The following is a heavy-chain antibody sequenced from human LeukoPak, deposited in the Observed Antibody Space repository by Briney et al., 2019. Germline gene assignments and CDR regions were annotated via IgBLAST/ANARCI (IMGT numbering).Heavy chain of an antibody. V-gene: IGHV1-46*01. CDR2: INPSGGST. Sequence: ASVKVSCKASGYTFTSYYMHWVRQAPGQGLEWMGIINPSGGSTSYAQKFQGRVTMTRDTSTSTVYMELSSLRSEDTAVYYCARGVLLWFGESNYGMDVWGQGTTVTVSS. CDR3: ARGVLLWFGESNYGMDV. CDR1: GYTFTSYY. D-gene: IGHD3-10*01. J-gene: IGHJ6*02.